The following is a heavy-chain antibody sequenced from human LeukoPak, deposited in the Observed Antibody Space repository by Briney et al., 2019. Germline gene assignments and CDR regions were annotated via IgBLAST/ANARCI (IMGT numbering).Heavy chain of an antibody. CDR3: ATDLRRDSSGSEWRDY. D-gene: IGHD3-22*01. V-gene: IGHV1-24*01. Sequence: GASVKVSCKVSGYTLTELSMHWVRQAPGKGLEWRGGFDPEDGETIYAQKFQGRVTMTEDTSTDTAYMELSSLRSEDTAVYYCATDLRRDSSGSEWRDYWGQGTLVTVSS. CDR1: GYTLTELS. J-gene: IGHJ4*02. CDR2: FDPEDGET.